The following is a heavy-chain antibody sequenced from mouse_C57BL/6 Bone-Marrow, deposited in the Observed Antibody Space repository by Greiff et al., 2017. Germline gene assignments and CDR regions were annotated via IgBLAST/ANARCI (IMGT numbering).Heavy chain of an antibody. CDR3: ARDYYGTSLAY. CDR1: GYTFTSYW. V-gene: IGHV1-52*01. Sequence: QVQLQQPGAELVRPGSSVKLSCKASGYTFTSYWMHLVKQRPIQGLEWIGNIDPSDSETHYNQKFKDKATLTVDKSSSTAYMQLSSLTSEDSAVYYWARDYYGTSLAYWGQGTLVTVSA. D-gene: IGHD1-1*01. J-gene: IGHJ3*01. CDR2: IDPSDSET.